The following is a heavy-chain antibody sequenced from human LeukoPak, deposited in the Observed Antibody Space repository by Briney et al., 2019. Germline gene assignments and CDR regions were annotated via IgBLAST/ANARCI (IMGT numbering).Heavy chain of an antibody. D-gene: IGHD3-10*01. V-gene: IGHV5-51*01. CDR1: GYSFTSNW. CDR2: IYPGDSDI. J-gene: IGHJ5*01. Sequence: GESLKISCKGSGYSFTSNWIGWVRQVPGKGLEWMGIIYPGDSDIRYSPSFQGQVTISADRSISTAYLQWSSLKASDTAKYYCARHRGSGSYSLFSWFDSWGQGTLVTVSS. CDR3: ARHRGSGSYSLFSWFDS.